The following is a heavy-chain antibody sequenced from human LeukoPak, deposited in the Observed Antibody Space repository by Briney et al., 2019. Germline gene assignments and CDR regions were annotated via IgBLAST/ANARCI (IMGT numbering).Heavy chain of an antibody. CDR3: AREWEDDTAKASLRY. J-gene: IGHJ4*02. V-gene: IGHV3-30*02. CDR2: IRYDGSNK. Sequence: GGSLRLSCAASGFTFSSYGMHWVRQAPGKGLEWVAFIRYDGSNKYYADSVKGRFTISRDNSKNTLYLQMNSLRSEDTAVYYCAREWEDDTAKASLRYWGQGTLVTVSS. D-gene: IGHD5-18*01. CDR1: GFTFSSYG.